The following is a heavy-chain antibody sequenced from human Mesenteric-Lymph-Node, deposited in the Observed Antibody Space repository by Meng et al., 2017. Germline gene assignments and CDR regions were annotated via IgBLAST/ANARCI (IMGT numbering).Heavy chain of an antibody. D-gene: IGHD3-10*01. J-gene: IGHJ4*02. V-gene: IGHV4-31*03. CDR1: GGSISSGGYY. CDR3: ARDSCPYASGKGFDY. Sequence: QVHLQESGPGLVKPSQTLSLTCTVSGGSISSGGYYWSWIRQHPGKGLEWIAYIYYSGRTYYNPSLKSRVTLSVDTSKSQFSLKLSSVTAADTAVYYCARDSCPYASGKGFDYWGQGTLVTVSS. CDR2: IYYSGRT.